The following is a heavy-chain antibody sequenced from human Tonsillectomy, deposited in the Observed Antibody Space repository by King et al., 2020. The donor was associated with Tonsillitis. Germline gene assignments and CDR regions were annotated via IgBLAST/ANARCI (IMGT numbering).Heavy chain of an antibody. CDR3: AKQPDQLPALQPFDT. D-gene: IGHD5-24*01. J-gene: IGHJ3*02. CDR1: GFTFSSYA. Sequence: VQLVEFGGGLVQPGGSLRLSCAASGFTFSSYAMSWVRQTPGKGLEWVSGISGSGSTTYYADSVKGRFTISRDNSKNTLYLQMNSLTAEDTAVYYCAKQPDQLPALQPFDTWGQGTMVTVSS. CDR2: ISGSGSTT. V-gene: IGHV3-23*04.